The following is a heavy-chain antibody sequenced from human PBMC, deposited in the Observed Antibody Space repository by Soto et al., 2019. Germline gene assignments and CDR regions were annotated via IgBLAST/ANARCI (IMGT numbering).Heavy chain of an antibody. D-gene: IGHD6-19*01. J-gene: IGHJ6*02. V-gene: IGHV3-30*18. CDR3: TKSFQWQEYCYYGMDV. Sequence: GGSLRLSCAASGFTFSSYGMHWVRQAPGKGLEWVAVISYDGSNKYYADSVKGRFTISRDNSKNTLYLQMNSLRAEDTAVYYCTKSFQWQEYCYYGMDVWGRGTTVTVSS. CDR1: GFTFSSYG. CDR2: ISYDGSNK.